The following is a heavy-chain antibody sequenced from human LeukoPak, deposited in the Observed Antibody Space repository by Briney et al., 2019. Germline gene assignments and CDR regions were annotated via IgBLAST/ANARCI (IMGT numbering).Heavy chain of an antibody. V-gene: IGHV3-11*04. CDR2: ISSSGSTI. Sequence: GGSLRLSCAASGFTFSDYYMSWIRQAPGKGLEWVSYISSSGSTIYYADSVKGRFTISRDNAKNSLYLQMNSLRAEDTAVYYCARGWAAVAGTLELLYYYYMDVWGKGTTVTVSS. CDR1: GFTFSDYY. CDR3: ARGWAAVAGTLELLYYYYMDV. J-gene: IGHJ6*03. D-gene: IGHD6-19*01.